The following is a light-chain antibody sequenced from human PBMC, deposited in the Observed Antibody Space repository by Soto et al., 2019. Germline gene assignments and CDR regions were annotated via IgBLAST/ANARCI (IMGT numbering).Light chain of an antibody. CDR2: EVF. J-gene: IGLJ1*01. V-gene: IGLV2-14*01. CDR1: NSDVGGYNY. CDR3: SSYTTTNTLYV. Sequence: QSVLTQPASVSGSPGQSITIPCTGTNSDVGGYNYVSWYQHHPGKAPKLMIYEVFNWPSGVSSRFSGSKSGSTASLTISGLQAEDEADYYCSSYTTTNTLYVFGTGTKVTVL.